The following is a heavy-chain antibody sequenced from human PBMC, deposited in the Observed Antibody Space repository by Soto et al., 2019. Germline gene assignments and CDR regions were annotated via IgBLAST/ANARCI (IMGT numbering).Heavy chain of an antibody. V-gene: IGHV4-59*08. Sequence: SETLSLTCTVSGGSISSYYWSWIRQPPGKGLECIGYIYSSGTTTYNPSLKSRVTISVDTSKNQFSLKLNPVTAADTAVYYCARLGGYYQAFDQWGQGSLVTVSS. D-gene: IGHD3-22*01. CDR2: IYSSGTT. J-gene: IGHJ4*02. CDR1: GGSISSYY. CDR3: ARLGGYYQAFDQ.